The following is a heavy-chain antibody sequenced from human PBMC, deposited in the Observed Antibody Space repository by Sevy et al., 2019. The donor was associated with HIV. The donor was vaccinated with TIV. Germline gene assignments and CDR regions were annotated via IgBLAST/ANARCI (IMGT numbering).Heavy chain of an antibody. V-gene: IGHV1-2*02. Sequence: ASVKVSCKASGYMFTGYYIHWVRQAPGRGLEWMGWIIPSSGDTNYGQRFLGRVTMTRDTSINIAYMELNSPTSDDTAVYYCTRSVYGSGTYLNDYWGQGTLVTVSS. D-gene: IGHD3-10*01. CDR2: IIPSSGDT. CDR1: GYMFTGYY. CDR3: TRSVYGSGTYLNDY. J-gene: IGHJ4*02.